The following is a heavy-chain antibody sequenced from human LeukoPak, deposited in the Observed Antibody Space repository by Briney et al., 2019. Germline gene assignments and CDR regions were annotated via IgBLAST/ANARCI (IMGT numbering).Heavy chain of an antibody. CDR2: ISSSGSTI. V-gene: IGHV3-48*03. D-gene: IGHD3-9*01. Sequence: PGGSLRLSCAASGFTFSSYEMNWVRQAPGKGLEWVSYISSSGSTIYYADSVKGRFTISRDNAENSLYLQMNSLRAEDTAVYYCASSSNRYFDWLGLDYWGQGTLVTVSS. CDR3: ASSSNRYFDWLGLDY. J-gene: IGHJ4*02. CDR1: GFTFSSYE.